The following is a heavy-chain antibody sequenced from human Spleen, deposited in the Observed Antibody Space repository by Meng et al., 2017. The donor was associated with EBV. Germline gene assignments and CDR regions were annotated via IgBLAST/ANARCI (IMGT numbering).Heavy chain of an antibody. Sequence: QLQLQESGSGLVKPSQTLSLTCAVSGGSISSGGYSWRWIRQPPGKGLEWIGYIYHSGSTYYSPSLKSRLTISVDTSKNQFSLKLNSVTAADTAVYYCARVPRRGARINTYYYGSGSYFWYFDYWGQGSLVTVSS. J-gene: IGHJ4*02. CDR1: GGSISSGGYS. CDR2: IYHSGST. CDR3: ARVPRRGARINTYYYGSGSYFWYFDY. V-gene: IGHV4-30-2*01. D-gene: IGHD3-10*01.